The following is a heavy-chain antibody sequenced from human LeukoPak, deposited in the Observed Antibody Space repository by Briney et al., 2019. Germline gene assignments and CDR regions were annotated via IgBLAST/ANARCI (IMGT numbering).Heavy chain of an antibody. J-gene: IGHJ4*02. CDR1: GYIFTNYY. D-gene: IGHD3-10*01. CDR2: INPNSGGT. CDR3: ARGYYGSGSYYSSNFDY. V-gene: IGHV1-2*02. Sequence: ASVKVSCKASGYIFTNYYLYWVRQAPGQGLEWMGWINPNSGGTNYAQKFQGRVTMTRDTSISTAYMELSRLRSDDTAVYYCARGYYGSGSYYSSNFDYWGQGTLVTVSS.